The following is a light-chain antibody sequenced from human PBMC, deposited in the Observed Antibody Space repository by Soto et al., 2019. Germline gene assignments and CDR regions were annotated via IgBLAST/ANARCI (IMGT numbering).Light chain of an antibody. J-gene: IGKJ1*01. CDR3: KQYDDWSPWT. CDR2: GAS. V-gene: IGKV3-15*01. CDR1: QSVSSN. Sequence: EIVMTQSPATLSVSPGERATLSCRASQSVSSNLAWYQQKPGQAPRLLIYGASTRAIGIPARFSGSGSGTDFTLTISSMQSEDFAVYHCKQYDDWSPWTFGQGTKVEI.